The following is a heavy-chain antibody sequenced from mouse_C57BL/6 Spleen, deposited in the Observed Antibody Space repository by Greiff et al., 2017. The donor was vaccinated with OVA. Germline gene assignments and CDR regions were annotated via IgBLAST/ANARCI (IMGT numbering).Heavy chain of an antibody. V-gene: IGHV10-1*01. D-gene: IGHD2-12*01. J-gene: IGHJ4*01. Sequence: EVKLVESGGGLVQPKGSLKLSCAASGFSFNTYAMNWVRQAPGKGLEWVARIRSKSNNYATYYADSVKDRFTISRDDSESMLYLQMNNLKTEDTAMYYCVRDYSYYSAMDYWGQGTSVTVSS. CDR2: IRSKSNNYAT. CDR1: GFSFNTYA. CDR3: VRDYSYYSAMDY.